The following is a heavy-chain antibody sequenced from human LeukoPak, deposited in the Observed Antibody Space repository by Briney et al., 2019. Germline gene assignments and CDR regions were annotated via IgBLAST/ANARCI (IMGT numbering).Heavy chain of an antibody. CDR1: GFTFSSYA. V-gene: IGHV3-23*01. Sequence: GGSLRLSCAASGFTFSSYAVSWVRQAPGKGLECVSIIGGSSGPTYYADSVKGRFTISRDNSENTLFLQMNSLRAEDTALYYCSKNGLVATTYYFDSWGQGTLVTVSS. D-gene: IGHD5-12*01. CDR2: IGGSSGPT. J-gene: IGHJ4*02. CDR3: SKNGLVATTYYFDS.